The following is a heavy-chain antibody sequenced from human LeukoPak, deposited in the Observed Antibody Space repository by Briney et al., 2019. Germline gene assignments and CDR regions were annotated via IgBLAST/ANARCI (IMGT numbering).Heavy chain of an antibody. CDR2: INHSGST. Sequence: PSETLSLTCTVSGGSISSYYWSWIRQPPGKGLEWIGEINHSGSTNYNPSLKSRVTISVDTSKNQFSLKLSSVTAADTAVYYCARGRGGDYWGQGTLVTVSS. CDR3: ARGRGGDY. V-gene: IGHV4-34*01. CDR1: GGSISSYY. D-gene: IGHD2-15*01. J-gene: IGHJ4*02.